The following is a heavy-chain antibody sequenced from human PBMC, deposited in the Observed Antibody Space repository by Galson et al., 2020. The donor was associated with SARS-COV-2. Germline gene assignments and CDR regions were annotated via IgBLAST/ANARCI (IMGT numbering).Heavy chain of an antibody. Sequence: SVKVSCKASGGPFTNHTISWVRQAPGQRPEWMGRVIPMFPLANYAQKFQDRVTITADKSTSTAYLELTSLRSEDTAMYYCARAKGTYYDSSAYYTLDYAFDFWGQGTMVTVSS. CDR2: VIPMFPLA. V-gene: IGHV1-69*02. J-gene: IGHJ3*01. CDR1: GGPFTNHT. CDR3: ARAKGTYYDSSAYYTLDYAFDF. D-gene: IGHD3-22*01.